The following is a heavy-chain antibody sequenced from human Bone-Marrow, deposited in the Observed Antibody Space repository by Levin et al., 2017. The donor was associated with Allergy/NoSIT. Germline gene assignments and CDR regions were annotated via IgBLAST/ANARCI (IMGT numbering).Heavy chain of an antibody. V-gene: IGHV5-51*01. Sequence: PGGSLRLSCKGSGYSFTNYWIGWVRQMPGKGLEWMGMIYPGDSDTTYSPSFQGQVTFSTDKSISTAYLQWNSLKASDTAIYYCARRYCSGRSCYFAGWLDPWGQGTLVTVSS. CDR1: GYSFTNYW. D-gene: IGHD2-15*01. J-gene: IGHJ5*02. CDR2: IYPGDSDT. CDR3: ARRYCSGRSCYFAGWLDP.